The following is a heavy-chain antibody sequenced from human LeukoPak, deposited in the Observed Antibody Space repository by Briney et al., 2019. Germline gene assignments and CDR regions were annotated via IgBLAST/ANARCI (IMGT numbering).Heavy chain of an antibody. J-gene: IGHJ4*02. CDR2: FDPEDGET. D-gene: IGHD4-17*01. Sequence: ASVKVSCKVSGYPLTELSMHWVRQAPGKGLEWMGGFDPEDGETIYAQKFQGRVTMTEDTSTDTAYMELSSLRSEDTAVYYCATGTLTEKYGDYYHFDYWGQGTLVTVSS. V-gene: IGHV1-24*01. CDR1: GYPLTELS. CDR3: ATGTLTEKYGDYYHFDY.